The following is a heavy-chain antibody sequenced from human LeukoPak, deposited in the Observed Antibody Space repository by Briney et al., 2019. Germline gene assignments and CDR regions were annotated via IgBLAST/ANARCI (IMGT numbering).Heavy chain of an antibody. CDR3: ARGYTTTWFDP. Sequence: SETLSLTCTVSGGSISSYYWSWIRRPPGKGLEWIGYIYTSGSTNYNPSLKSRVTISVDTSKNQFSLKLSSVTAADTAVYYCARGYTTTWFDPWGQGTLVTVSS. CDR1: GGSISSYY. D-gene: IGHD1-1*01. V-gene: IGHV4-4*09. J-gene: IGHJ5*02. CDR2: IYTSGST.